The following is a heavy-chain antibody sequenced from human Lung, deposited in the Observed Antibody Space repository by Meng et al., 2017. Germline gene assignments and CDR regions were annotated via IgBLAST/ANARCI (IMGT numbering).Heavy chain of an antibody. CDR2: MYYSGNI. J-gene: IGHJ4*02. D-gene: IGHD5-18*01. CDR1: GDSISSSNYD. CDR3: ARHKGHSYGYLYFDY. V-gene: IGHV4-39*01. Sequence: QLQLQESGPGRVRPSETLSLICTTSGDSISSSNYDWGWIRQPPGKGLEWSGSMYYSGNIYYNPSLKSRVTISVDTSKNQFSLKVSSVTAADTAVFYCARHKGHSYGYLYFDYWGQGTLVTVSS.